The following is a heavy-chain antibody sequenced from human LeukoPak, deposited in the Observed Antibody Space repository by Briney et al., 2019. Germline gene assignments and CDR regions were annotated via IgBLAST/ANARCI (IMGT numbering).Heavy chain of an antibody. Sequence: PSETLSLTCTVSGGSISSYYWSWIRQPPGKGLEWIGEINHSGSTNYNPSLKSRVTISVDTSKNQFSLKLSSVTAADTAVYYCARDPVVPARAFDPWGQGTLVTVSS. CDR1: GGSISSYY. D-gene: IGHD2-2*01. CDR3: ARDPVVPARAFDP. J-gene: IGHJ5*02. CDR2: INHSGST. V-gene: IGHV4-34*01.